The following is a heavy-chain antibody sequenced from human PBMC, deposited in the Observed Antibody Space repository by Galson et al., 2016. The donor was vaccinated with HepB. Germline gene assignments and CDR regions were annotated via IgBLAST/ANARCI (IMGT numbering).Heavy chain of an antibody. CDR3: AGQGLGRAGERDIH. D-gene: IGHD4-17*01. V-gene: IGHV4-4*07. CDR2: IYASGST. CDR1: GVSMNNYY. Sequence: SETLSLTCSVSGVSMNNYYWSWIRQAAGGGLEWIGRIYASGSTNYNPSLKSRVTISVDTSKNQFSLSLCSMAAADTAVYYCAGQGLGRAGERDIHWGQGTLVTVSS. J-gene: IGHJ4*02.